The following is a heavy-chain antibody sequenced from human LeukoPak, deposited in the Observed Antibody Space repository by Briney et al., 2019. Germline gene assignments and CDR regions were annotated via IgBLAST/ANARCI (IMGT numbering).Heavy chain of an antibody. Sequence: ASVKVSCKASGYTFTSYYMHWVRQAPGQGLEWMGITNPSGGSTSYAQKFQGRVTMTRDTSTSTVYMELSSLRSEDTAVYYCARDGNRGWFDYWGQGTLVTVSS. D-gene: IGHD3-10*01. CDR1: GYTFTSYY. CDR2: TNPSGGST. J-gene: IGHJ4*02. CDR3: ARDGNRGWFDY. V-gene: IGHV1-46*03.